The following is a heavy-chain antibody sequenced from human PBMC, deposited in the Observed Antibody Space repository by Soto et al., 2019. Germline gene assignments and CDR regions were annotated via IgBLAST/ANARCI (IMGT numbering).Heavy chain of an antibody. D-gene: IGHD6-19*01. CDR3: ARELAVAGEYNWFDP. CDR1: GFTFSSYS. V-gene: IGHV3-48*01. CDR2: ISSSSSTI. J-gene: IGHJ5*02. Sequence: GGSLRLSCAASGFTFSSYSMNWVRQAPGKGLEWVSYISSSSSTIYYADSVKGRFTISRDNAKNSLYLQMNSLRAEDTAVYYCARELAVAGEYNWFDPWGQGTLVTVSS.